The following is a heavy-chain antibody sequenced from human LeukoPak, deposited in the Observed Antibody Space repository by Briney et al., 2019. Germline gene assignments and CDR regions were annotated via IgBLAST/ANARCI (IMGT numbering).Heavy chain of an antibody. D-gene: IGHD3-22*01. CDR3: ARAQYYDSTTAGGMDV. CDR2: ISGSGGST. CDR1: GFTFSSYA. J-gene: IGHJ6*02. V-gene: IGHV3-23*01. Sequence: GRSLRLSCAASGFTFSSYAMSWVRQAPGKGLEWVSAISGSGGSTYYADSVKGRFTISRDNSKNTLYLQMNSLRAEDTAVYYCARAQYYDSTTAGGMDVWGQGTTVTVSS.